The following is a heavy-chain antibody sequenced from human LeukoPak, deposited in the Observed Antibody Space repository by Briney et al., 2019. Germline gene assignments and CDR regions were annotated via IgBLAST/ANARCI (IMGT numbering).Heavy chain of an antibody. CDR2: INHSGST. D-gene: IGHD1-26*01. J-gene: IGHJ6*03. Sequence: PSETLSLTCAVYGGSFSGYYWSWIRQPPGKGLEWIGEINHSGSTNYNPSLKSRVTISVDTSKNQFSLKLSSVTAADTAVYYCAREGSYGGLFRYYYYYMDVWGKGTTVTVSS. CDR1: GGSFSGYY. V-gene: IGHV4-34*01. CDR3: AREGSYGGLFRYYYYYMDV.